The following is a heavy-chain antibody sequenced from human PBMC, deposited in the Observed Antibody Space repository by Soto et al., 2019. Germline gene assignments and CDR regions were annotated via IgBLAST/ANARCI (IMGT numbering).Heavy chain of an antibody. CDR2: ISSTSVAI. D-gene: IGHD2-15*01. CDR1: GFTFSPYS. J-gene: IGHJ3*02. V-gene: IGHV3-48*01. Sequence: GGSLRLSCAASGFTFSPYSMNWVRQAPGRGLEWVSYISSTSVAIYYADSVKGRFTISRDNAKNSLYLQMNSLRAEDTAVYYCARDILLSPPGPDAFDMWGQGTIVTVSS. CDR3: ARDILLSPPGPDAFDM.